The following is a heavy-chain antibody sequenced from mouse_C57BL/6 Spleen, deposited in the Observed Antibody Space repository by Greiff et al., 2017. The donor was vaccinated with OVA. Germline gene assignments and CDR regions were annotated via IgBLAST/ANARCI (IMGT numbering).Heavy chain of an antibody. V-gene: IGHV1-76*01. J-gene: IGHJ3*01. Sequence: VQLQQSGAELVRPGASVKLSCKASGYTFTDYYINWVKQRPGQGLEWIARIYPGSGNTYYNEKFKGKATLTAEKSSSTAYMQLSSLTSEDSAVYFCARDSAYGYDPAWFAYWGQGTLVTVSA. CDR1: GYTFTDYY. CDR2: IYPGSGNT. CDR3: ARDSAYGYDPAWFAY. D-gene: IGHD2-2*01.